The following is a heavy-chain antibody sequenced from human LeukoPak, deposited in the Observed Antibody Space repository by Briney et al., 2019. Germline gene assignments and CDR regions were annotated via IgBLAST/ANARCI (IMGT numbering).Heavy chain of an antibody. CDR3: ARDRYYYYDSSGYLRAFDI. D-gene: IGHD3-22*01. CDR2: IYYSGST. CDR1: GGPISSGDYY. V-gene: IGHV4-30-4*01. J-gene: IGHJ3*02. Sequence: SETLSLTCTVSGGPISSGDYYWSWIRQPPGKGLEWIGYIYYSGSTYYNPSLKSRVTISVDTSKNQFSLKLSSVTAADTAVYYCARDRYYYYDSSGYLRAFDIWGQGTMVTVSS.